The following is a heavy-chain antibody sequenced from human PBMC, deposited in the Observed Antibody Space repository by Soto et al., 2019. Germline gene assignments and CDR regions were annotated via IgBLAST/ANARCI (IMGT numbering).Heavy chain of an antibody. D-gene: IGHD6-6*01. V-gene: IGHV3-21*01. CDR3: GRIQLGYDGFDI. Sequence: LSRTVVGLTIINLSMSWVRQKKKKGLEWVSSIISSSSYIYSEASVKGRFTIPRDNAKNSLYLQMNSLRAEDKSVYYSGRIQLGYDGFDIWGQGTMVTVSS. CDR2: IISSSSYI. CDR1: GLTIINLS. J-gene: IGHJ3*02.